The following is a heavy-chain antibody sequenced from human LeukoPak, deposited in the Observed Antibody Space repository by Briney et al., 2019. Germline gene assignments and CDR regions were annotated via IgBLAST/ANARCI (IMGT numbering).Heavy chain of an antibody. Sequence: GGSLRLSCAASGFSVSRNYMNWVRQAPGKGLEWVSVIYSGGSTYFADSAKGRFTITRDNSKNTVFLQMNSLRAEDTAVYYCARDSETETGCYYYGMDVWGQGTTVTVSS. D-gene: IGHD1-1*01. CDR1: GFSVSRNY. J-gene: IGHJ6*02. CDR3: ARDSETETGCYYYGMDV. CDR2: IYSGGST. V-gene: IGHV3-53*01.